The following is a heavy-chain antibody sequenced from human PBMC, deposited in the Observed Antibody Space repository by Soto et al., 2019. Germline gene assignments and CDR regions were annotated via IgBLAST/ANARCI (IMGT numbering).Heavy chain of an antibody. V-gene: IGHV3-23*01. Sequence: GGSLRLSCAASGFTFSSYAMSWVRQAPGKGLEWVSAISGSDGSTYYADSVKGRFTISRDNSKNTLYLQLDSLRAGDTAVYYCAKPPTISARFGDYFDNWGQGTLVTVSS. CDR3: AKPPTISARFGDYFDN. D-gene: IGHD6-6*01. CDR1: GFTFSSYA. J-gene: IGHJ4*02. CDR2: ISGSDGST.